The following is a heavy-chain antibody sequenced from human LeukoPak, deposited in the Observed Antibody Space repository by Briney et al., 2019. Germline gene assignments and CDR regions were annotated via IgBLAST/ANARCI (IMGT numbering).Heavy chain of an antibody. Sequence: ASVKVSCKASGYTFTSYDINWVRQATGQGLQWMGWMNPDSGNTGYAQKFQGRVTMTRNTSISTAYMELSSLGSEDTAVYYCARYSSGWWEGYYFDYWGQGTLVTVSS. CDR2: MNPDSGNT. V-gene: IGHV1-8*01. CDR1: GYTFTSYD. CDR3: ARYSSGWWEGYYFDY. J-gene: IGHJ4*02. D-gene: IGHD6-19*01.